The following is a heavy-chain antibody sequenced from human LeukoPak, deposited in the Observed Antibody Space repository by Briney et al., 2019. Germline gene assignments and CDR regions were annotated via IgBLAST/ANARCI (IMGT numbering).Heavy chain of an antibody. D-gene: IGHD1-1*01. Sequence: SETLSLTCSVYGGSFNDYDWSWVRQAPGRGLQWIGEINESGATNCDPSLKSRVTMSIGTSKSQFSLSLRSVTAADTAVYFCARYVPVKTGPTRASFDYWGQGILVSVSS. J-gene: IGHJ4*02. CDR2: INESGAT. CDR3: ARYVPVKTGPTRASFDY. CDR1: GGSFNDYD. V-gene: IGHV4-34*01.